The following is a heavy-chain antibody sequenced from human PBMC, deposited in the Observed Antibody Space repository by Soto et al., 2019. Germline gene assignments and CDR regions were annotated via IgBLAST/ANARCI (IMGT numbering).Heavy chain of an antibody. CDR3: AGGKADHFYNGRHV. Sequence: MLSVKCSVGDGCSCSGDYYCSWIRQPPGKGLEWIGNTYNNGHTFHNPSLTSRLTISLDTSKNLFSLKLNSVTDADTAAYYCAGGKADHFYNGRHVWGQGTTVTVS. J-gene: IGHJ6*02. CDR2: TYNNGHT. V-gene: IGHV4-30-4*01. CDR1: DGCSCSGDYY.